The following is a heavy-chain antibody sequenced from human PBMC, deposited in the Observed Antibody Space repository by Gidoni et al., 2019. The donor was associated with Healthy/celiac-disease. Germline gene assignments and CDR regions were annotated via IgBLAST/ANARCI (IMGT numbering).Heavy chain of an antibody. CDR2: IYPGDSDT. D-gene: IGHD2-15*01. Sequence: EVQLVQSGAEVKKPGESLKISCKGSGYSFTSYWIGWVRQMPGKGLEWMGIIYPGDSDTRYSPSFQGQVTISADKSISTAYLQWSSLKASDTAMYYCARSPLGYCSGGSCWTTNWFDPWGQGTLVTVSS. CDR3: ARSPLGYCSGGSCWTTNWFDP. CDR1: GYSFTSYW. J-gene: IGHJ5*02. V-gene: IGHV5-51*01.